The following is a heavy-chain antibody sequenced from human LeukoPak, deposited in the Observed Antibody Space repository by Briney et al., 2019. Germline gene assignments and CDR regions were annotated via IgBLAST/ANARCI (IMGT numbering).Heavy chain of an antibody. CDR2: IYYSGST. Sequence: KSSETLSLTCTVSGGSISSYYWSWIRQPPGKGLEWIGYIYYSGSTNYNPSLKSRVTISVDTSKNQFSLKLSSVTAADTAVYYCARGSPVAALYGMDVWGQGTTVTVSS. CDR3: ARGSPVAALYGMDV. D-gene: IGHD6-19*01. V-gene: IGHV4-59*01. J-gene: IGHJ6*02. CDR1: GGSISSYY.